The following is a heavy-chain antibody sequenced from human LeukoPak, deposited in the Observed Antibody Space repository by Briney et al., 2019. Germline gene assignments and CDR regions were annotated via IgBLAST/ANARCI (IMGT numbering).Heavy chain of an antibody. CDR2: IIPIFGTA. CDR3: ARAPKSLQYYYGMDV. D-gene: IGHD3-10*01. Sequence: SVKVSCKASGGTFSSYAISWVRQAPGQGLEWMGGIIPIFGTANYAQKFQGRVTITADESTSTAYMELSSLRSEDTAVCYCARAPKSLQYYYGMDVWGQGTTVTVSS. J-gene: IGHJ6*02. CDR1: GGTFSSYA. V-gene: IGHV1-69*13.